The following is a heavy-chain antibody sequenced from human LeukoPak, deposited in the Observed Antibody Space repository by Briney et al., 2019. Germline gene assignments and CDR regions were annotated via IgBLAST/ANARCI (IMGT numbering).Heavy chain of an antibody. V-gene: IGHV4-30-2*01. D-gene: IGHD6-6*01. J-gene: IGHJ4*02. CDR1: GSSISNGGFS. CDR3: ARGAYSSSSGYIDY. Sequence: TSETLSLTCAVSGSSISNGGFSWRWLRQPPGKGLEWIEYIYHSGNTYYNPSLKSRVTISVDRSKNQFSLNLNSVTAADTAVYYCARGAYSSSSGYIDYWGQGTLVTVSS. CDR2: IYHSGNT.